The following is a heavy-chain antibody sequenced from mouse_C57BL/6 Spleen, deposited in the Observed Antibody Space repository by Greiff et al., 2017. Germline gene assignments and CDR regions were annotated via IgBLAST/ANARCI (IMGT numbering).Heavy chain of an antibody. Sequence: EVKLMESGGDLVKPGGSLKLSCAASGFTFSSYGMSWVRQTPDKRLEWVATISSGGSYTYYPDSVKGRFTISRDNAKNTLYLQMSSLKSEDTAMYYCARQDRAMDYWGQGTSVTVSS. V-gene: IGHV5-6*01. CDR2: ISSGGSYT. CDR3: ARQDRAMDY. J-gene: IGHJ4*01. D-gene: IGHD2-14*01. CDR1: GFTFSSYG.